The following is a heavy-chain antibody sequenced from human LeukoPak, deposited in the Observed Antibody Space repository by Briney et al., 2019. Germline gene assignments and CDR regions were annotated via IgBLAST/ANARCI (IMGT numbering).Heavy chain of an antibody. CDR3: ARDAATSVGMPHY. CDR2: IWSDGSTK. J-gene: IGHJ4*02. CDR1: GFTFSSYG. V-gene: IGHV3-33*01. D-gene: IGHD2-2*01. Sequence: GGSLRLSCVASGFTFSSYGMHWVRQAPGKGLEWVAIIWSDGSTKYYVGSVKGRFTISRDSSKSTLYLQMNSLRAEDTAVYYCARDAATSVGMPHYWGQGTLITVSS.